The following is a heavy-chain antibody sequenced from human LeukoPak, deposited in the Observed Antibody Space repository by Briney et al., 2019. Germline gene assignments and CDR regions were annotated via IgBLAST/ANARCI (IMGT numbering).Heavy chain of an antibody. CDR2: ITGSGGST. CDR3: ATLPRGPTGYVGYGGEDY. D-gene: IGHD5-12*01. CDR1: GFTLANYA. Sequence: GGSLRLSCAASGFTLANYAMAWVRQAPGKGLQWVSAITGSGGSTSYADSVKGRFTISRDNSKNTLYLRMNSLRAEDTAVYYCATLPRGPTGYVGYGGEDYWGQGTLVTVSS. J-gene: IGHJ4*02. V-gene: IGHV3-23*01.